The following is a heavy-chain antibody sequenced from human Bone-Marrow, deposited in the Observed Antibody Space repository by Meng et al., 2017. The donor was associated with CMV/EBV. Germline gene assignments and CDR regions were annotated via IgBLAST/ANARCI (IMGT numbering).Heavy chain of an antibody. CDR2: IRTKGNNYAT. J-gene: IGHJ3*02. V-gene: IGHV3-73*01. CDR3: TTGFGELWESLDAFDI. CDR1: GFTFSGSS. D-gene: IGHD3-10*01. Sequence: GVLKISCAASGFTFSGSSMHWVRQASGKGLEWVGRIRTKGNNYATAYAASVKGRFTISRDDSKDTVYLQMNSLKTEDTAVYYCTTGFGELWESLDAFDIWGQGTMVTVSS.